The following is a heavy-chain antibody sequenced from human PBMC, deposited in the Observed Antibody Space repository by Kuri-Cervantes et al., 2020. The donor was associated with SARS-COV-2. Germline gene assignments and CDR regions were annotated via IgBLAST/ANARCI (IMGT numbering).Heavy chain of an antibody. CDR3: ARVTYDFLMDV. D-gene: IGHD3-3*01. CDR1: GFTFDDYA. V-gene: IGHV3-9*01. J-gene: IGHJ6*03. CDR2: ISWNSGSI. Sequence: SLKISCAASGFTFDDYAMHWVRQAPGKGLEWVSGISWNSGSIGYADSVKGRFTISRDNTKKSLSLQMNSLRAEDTAVYYCARVTYDFLMDVWGTGTTVTVSS.